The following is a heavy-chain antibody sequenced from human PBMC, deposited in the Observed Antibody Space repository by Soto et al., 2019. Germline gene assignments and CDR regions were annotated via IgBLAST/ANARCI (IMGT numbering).Heavy chain of an antibody. Sequence: SGGSLRLSSAAAVVTFSTSAMDWVRQAPGKGLEWVAMISHDGSHEYYGDSVKGRFSVSRDNSHNILHLQMNSLRIEDTAVYFCARNTDHRLVRGWLDPWGQGTLVTVSS. CDR2: ISHDGSHE. D-gene: IGHD3-10*01. CDR1: VVTFSTSA. CDR3: ARNTDHRLVRGWLDP. V-gene: IGHV3-30-3*01. J-gene: IGHJ5*02.